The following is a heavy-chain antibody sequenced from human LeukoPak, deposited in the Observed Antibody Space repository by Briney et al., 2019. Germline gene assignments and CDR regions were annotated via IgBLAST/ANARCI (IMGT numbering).Heavy chain of an antibody. D-gene: IGHD3-22*01. J-gene: IGHJ3*01. Sequence: GGSLRLSCTASGFTFGDYAMSWVRQAPGKGLEWVGFIRSKAYGGTTGYAASVKGRFTISRDDSKSIAYLQMNSLKTEDTAVYYCTRVATMIVVVGAFDVWGQGTMVTVSS. CDR1: GFTFGDYA. V-gene: IGHV3-49*04. CDR3: TRVATMIVVVGAFDV. CDR2: IRSKAYGGTT.